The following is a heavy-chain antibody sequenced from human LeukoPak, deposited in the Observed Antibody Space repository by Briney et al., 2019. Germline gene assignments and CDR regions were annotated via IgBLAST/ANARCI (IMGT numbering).Heavy chain of an antibody. CDR1: GFTFSSYW. V-gene: IGHV3-74*01. CDR2: INSGGSST. CDR3: AKDLGSVVTPPSLDY. D-gene: IGHD4-23*01. Sequence: PGGSLRLSCAASGFTFSSYWMHWVRQAPGKGLVWVSRINSGGSSTSYADSVKGRFTISRDNAKNTLYLQMNSLRAEDTAVYYCAKDLGSVVTPPSLDYWGQGTLVTVSS. J-gene: IGHJ4*02.